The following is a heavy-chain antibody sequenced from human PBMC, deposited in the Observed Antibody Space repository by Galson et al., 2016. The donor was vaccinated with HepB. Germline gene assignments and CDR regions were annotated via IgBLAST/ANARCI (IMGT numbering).Heavy chain of an antibody. CDR2: IYPGDSDT. CDR1: GYSFTSDW. Sequence: QSGAEVKKPGESLKISCKGSGYSFTSDWIGWVRQMPGKGLEWMGIIYPGDSDTRYSMSFQGRVTISADKSISTAYLQWSSLKASDTAIYYCARRGGDCSGGSCWYFDYWGQGTLITVSS. V-gene: IGHV5-51*03. D-gene: IGHD2-15*01. J-gene: IGHJ4*02. CDR3: ARRGGDCSGGSCWYFDY.